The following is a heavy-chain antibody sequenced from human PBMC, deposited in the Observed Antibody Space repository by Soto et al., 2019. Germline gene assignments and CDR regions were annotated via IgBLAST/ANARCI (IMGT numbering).Heavy chain of an antibody. D-gene: IGHD3-3*01. CDR2: ISAYNGNT. Sequence: QVQLVQSGAEVKKPGASVKVSCKASGYTFTSYVISWVRQAPGQGLEGMGWISAYNGNTNYAQKLQGRVTMTTDTSTSTAYMELRSLRSDDTAVYYCASSNDFWSGSLGMDVWGQGTTVTVSS. V-gene: IGHV1-18*01. CDR3: ASSNDFWSGSLGMDV. CDR1: GYTFTSYV. J-gene: IGHJ6*02.